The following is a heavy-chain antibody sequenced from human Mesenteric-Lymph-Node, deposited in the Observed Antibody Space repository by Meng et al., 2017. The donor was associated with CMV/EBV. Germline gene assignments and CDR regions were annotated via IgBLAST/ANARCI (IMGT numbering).Heavy chain of an antibody. J-gene: IGHJ4*02. Sequence: GESLKISCAASGFIVSSNYMSWVRQAPGKGLEWVSVIYSGSNTFYADSVKGRFTISRDNSKNTLYLQMNSLRAEDTAVYYCAKDYWTYDFWSGPGDYWGQGTLVTVSS. CDR2: IYSGSNT. V-gene: IGHV3-53*01. D-gene: IGHD3-3*01. CDR1: GFIVSSNY. CDR3: AKDYWTYDFWSGPGDY.